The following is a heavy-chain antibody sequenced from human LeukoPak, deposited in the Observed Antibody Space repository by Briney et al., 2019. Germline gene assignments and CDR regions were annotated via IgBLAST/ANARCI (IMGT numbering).Heavy chain of an antibody. J-gene: IGHJ5*02. Sequence: SETLSLTCTVSGGSISTTNYYWGWIRQPPGRDLEWIGSIYSSGNTYYNPSLESRVTISVDTSKNQLSLKLTSATAADTSVYYCTRHSGLRSPFDPWGQGTLVTVSS. CDR3: TRHSGLRSPFDP. CDR1: GGSISTTNYY. D-gene: IGHD3-3*01. CDR2: IYSSGNT. V-gene: IGHV4-39*01.